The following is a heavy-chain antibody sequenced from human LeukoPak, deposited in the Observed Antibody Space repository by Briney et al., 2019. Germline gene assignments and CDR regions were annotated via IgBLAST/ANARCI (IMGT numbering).Heavy chain of an antibody. D-gene: IGHD2-15*01. CDR1: GFTFSNYG. CDR3: ARDRVVAHYFDY. CDR2: ISYDGSNK. V-gene: IGHV3-30*19. J-gene: IGHJ4*02. Sequence: GRSLRLSCAASGFTFSNYGMHWVRQAPGMGLEWVALISYDGSNKYYADSVEGRFTISRDNSKNALYLQMNSLRPEDTAVYYCARDRVVAHYFDYWGQGTLVTVSS.